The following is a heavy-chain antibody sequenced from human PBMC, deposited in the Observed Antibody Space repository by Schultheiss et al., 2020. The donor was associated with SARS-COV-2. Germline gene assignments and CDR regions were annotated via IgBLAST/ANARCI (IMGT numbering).Heavy chain of an antibody. D-gene: IGHD2-15*01. CDR3: ARHGYCSGGSCYPGGDYGMDV. Sequence: SETLSLTCTVSGGSISSSSYYWGWIRQPPGKGLEWIGSIYYSGSTYYNPSLKSRVTISVDTSKNQFSLKLSSVTAADTAVYYCARHGYCSGGSCYPGGDYGMDVWGQGTTVTVSS. CDR1: GGSISSSSYY. CDR2: IYYSGST. J-gene: IGHJ6*02. V-gene: IGHV4-39*07.